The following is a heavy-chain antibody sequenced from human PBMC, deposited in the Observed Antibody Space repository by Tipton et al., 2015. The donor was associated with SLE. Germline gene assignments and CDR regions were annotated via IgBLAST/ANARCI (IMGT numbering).Heavy chain of an antibody. J-gene: IGHJ4*02. D-gene: IGHD3-3*01. V-gene: IGHV4-61*02. CDR2: IYTSGGT. CDR3: ARHRGGITSFGVVTLLDN. Sequence: TLSLTCTVSGGSISSGSYYWSWIRQPAGKGLGWIGGIYTSGGTNYNPSLKSRDTISVDTSKNQFSLKLSSVTAADTAVYYCARHRGGITSFGVVTLLDNWGQGTLVTVSS. CDR1: GGSISSGSYY.